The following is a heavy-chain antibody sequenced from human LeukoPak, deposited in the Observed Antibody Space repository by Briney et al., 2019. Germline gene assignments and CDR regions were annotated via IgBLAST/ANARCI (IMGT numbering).Heavy chain of an antibody. CDR3: GKVGGNTNS. CDR2: IHNSRGT. J-gene: IGHJ4*02. D-gene: IGHD4-23*01. CDR1: GASITSDIFY. Sequence: SETLSLTCTVSGASITSDIFYWNWIRQSPGKGLEWIGAIHNSRGTSYNPSLESRLPISVDPSENKFFLKMTSVTDADTATYYCGKVGGNTNSWGQGTLVTVSS. V-gene: IGHV4-30-4*01.